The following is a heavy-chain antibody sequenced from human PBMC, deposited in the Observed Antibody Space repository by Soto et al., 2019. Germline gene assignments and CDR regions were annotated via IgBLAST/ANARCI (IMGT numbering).Heavy chain of an antibody. CDR2: IYYSGST. J-gene: IGHJ4*02. D-gene: IGHD1-1*01. CDR3: ARSLGTVADY. V-gene: IGHV4-39*01. Sequence: SETLSLTCTVSGGSISSSSYYWGWIRQPPGKGLEWIGSIYYSGSTYYNPSLKSRVTISVDTSKNQFSLKLSSVTAADTAVYYCARSLGTVADYWGQGTLVTVSS. CDR1: GGSISSSSYY.